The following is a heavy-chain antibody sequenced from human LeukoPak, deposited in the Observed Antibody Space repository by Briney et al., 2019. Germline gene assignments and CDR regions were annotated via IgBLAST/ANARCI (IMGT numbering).Heavy chain of an antibody. CDR2: IRSKANSYAT. CDR1: GLTFTGST. Sequence: PGGSLKLSCAASGLTFTGSTLHWVRQASGKGLEWVGRIRSKANSYATAYAASVKGRFTISRDDSKNTAYLQINSLQTEDTAVYYCSSTLSGSYSFDYWGQGTLVTVSS. V-gene: IGHV3-73*01. J-gene: IGHJ4*02. D-gene: IGHD1-26*01. CDR3: SSTLSGSYSFDY.